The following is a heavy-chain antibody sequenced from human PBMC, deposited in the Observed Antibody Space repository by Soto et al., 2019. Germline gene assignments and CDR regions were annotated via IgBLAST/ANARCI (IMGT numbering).Heavy chain of an antibody. Sequence: PGGSLRLSCAASGFTFNSYGMHWVRQAPGKGLEWVVVISFDGRNTYYADSVKGRFTISRDNSKNTLYLQMNSLRAEDTAVYYCAKDPRYYYDSSGYYRNYFDYWGQGTLVTVSS. CDR1: GFTFNSYG. CDR2: ISFDGRNT. CDR3: AKDPRYYYDSSGYYRNYFDY. D-gene: IGHD3-22*01. J-gene: IGHJ4*02. V-gene: IGHV3-30*18.